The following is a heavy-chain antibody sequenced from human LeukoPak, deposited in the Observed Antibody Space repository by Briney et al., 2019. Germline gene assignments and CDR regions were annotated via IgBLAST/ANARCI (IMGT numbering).Heavy chain of an antibody. CDR1: GYTFTSYG. Sequence: ASVKVSCKASGYTFTSYGISWVRQAPGQGLEWMGWISAYNGNANYAQNLQGRVTITTDTSTTTAYMELRTLRSDDAAMYYCARSLGESLYYGMDVWGQGTTVTVSS. CDR3: ARSLGESLYYGMDV. D-gene: IGHD3-10*01. J-gene: IGHJ6*02. CDR2: ISAYNGNA. V-gene: IGHV1-18*01.